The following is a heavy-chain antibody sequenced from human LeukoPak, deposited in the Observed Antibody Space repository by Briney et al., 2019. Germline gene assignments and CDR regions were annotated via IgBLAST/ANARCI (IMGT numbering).Heavy chain of an antibody. CDR1: GGSISSYY. CDR2: VYTSGST. V-gene: IGHV4-4*07. D-gene: IGHD1-26*01. CDR3: ARDLKTVGATAIGWFDP. J-gene: IGHJ5*02. Sequence: SESLSLTCTVSGGSISSYYWSWIRQPARKGLEWIGRVYTSGSTNYNPSLKSRVTMSVDTSKNQFSLKLSSVTAADTAVYYCARDLKTVGATAIGWFDPWGQGTLVTVSS.